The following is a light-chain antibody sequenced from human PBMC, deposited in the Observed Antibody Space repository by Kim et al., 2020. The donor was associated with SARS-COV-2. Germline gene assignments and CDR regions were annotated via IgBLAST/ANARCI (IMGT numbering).Light chain of an antibody. Sequence: GKTVTISCTGSSGSIASNYVQWYQQRPGSAPTTVIYENNTRPSGVPDRFSGSIDSSSNTASLTISGLKTEDEADYYCQSYDNNNQVFGGGTQLTVL. CDR2: ENN. CDR3: QSYDNNNQV. J-gene: IGLJ3*02. V-gene: IGLV6-57*02. CDR1: SGSIASNY.